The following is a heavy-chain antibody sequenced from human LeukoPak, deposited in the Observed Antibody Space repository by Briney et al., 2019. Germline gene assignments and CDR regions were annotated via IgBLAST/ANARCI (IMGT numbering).Heavy chain of an antibody. D-gene: IGHD2/OR15-2a*01. CDR2: IKQDGSEK. CDR3: ARGISGVSTDYYYYYYYMDV. CDR1: GFTFSSYW. J-gene: IGHJ6*03. V-gene: IGHV3-7*01. Sequence: GGSLRLSCAASGFTFSSYWMSWVRQAPGKGLEWVANIKQDGSEKYYVDSVKGRFTISRDNAKNSLYLQMNSLRAEDTAVYYCARGISGVSTDYYYYYYYMDVWGKGTTVTVSS.